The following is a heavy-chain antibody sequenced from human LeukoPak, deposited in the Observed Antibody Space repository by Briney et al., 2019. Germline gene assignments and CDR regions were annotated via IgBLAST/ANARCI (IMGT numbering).Heavy chain of an antibody. CDR1: GYSFTSYW. CDR3: ARGPETAMVSLDY. J-gene: IGHJ4*02. CDR2: IYPGDSDT. D-gene: IGHD5-18*01. V-gene: IGHV5-51*01. Sequence: GESLKISCKGSGYSFTSYWIGWVRQMPGKGLECMGIIYPGDSDTRYSPSFQGQVTISADKSISTAYLRWSSQKASDTAMYYCARGPETAMVSLDYWGQGTLVTVSS.